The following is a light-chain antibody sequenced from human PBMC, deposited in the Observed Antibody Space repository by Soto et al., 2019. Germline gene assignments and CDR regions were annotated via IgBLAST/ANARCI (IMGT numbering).Light chain of an antibody. CDR1: SSNIGSNT. Sequence: QSALTQPPSASGTPGQRVTISCSGSSSNIGSNTVNWYQQLPGTAPKLLIYSNNQRPSGVPDRFSGSKSGTSAPLAISGLQSEDEADYYCAAWDDSLNASYVFGTGTKVTVL. J-gene: IGLJ1*01. V-gene: IGLV1-44*01. CDR2: SNN. CDR3: AAWDDSLNASYV.